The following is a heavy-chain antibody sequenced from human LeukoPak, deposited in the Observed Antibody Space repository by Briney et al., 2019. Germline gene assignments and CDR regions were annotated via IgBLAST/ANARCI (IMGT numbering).Heavy chain of an antibody. Sequence: VASVKVSCKASGCSFTGNFIHWVRQAPGQGPEWMGWINPNTGGTNYAQKFQGRVSMTRDTSSSTAYMELSRLRSDDKLSSECAADTAESYFEWLPDYYYYAMDVWGQGTSVTVSS. CDR1: GCSFTGNF. CDR3: AADTAESYFEWLPDYYYYAMDV. CDR2: INPNTGGT. J-gene: IGHJ6*02. V-gene: IGHV1-2*02. D-gene: IGHD3-9*01.